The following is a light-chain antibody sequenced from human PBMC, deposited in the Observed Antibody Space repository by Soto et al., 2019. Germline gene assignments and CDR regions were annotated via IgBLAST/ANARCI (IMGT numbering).Light chain of an antibody. V-gene: IGKV1-5*03. CDR1: QSISNW. J-gene: IGKJ2*01. CDR2: KAS. CDR3: QQYDRFPYT. Sequence: DIQMTQSASRLSASVGETVTITYRASQSISNWLAWYQQKPGQAPKLLIHKASTLESGVPSRFSGSGSGTEFTLTISSLQPDDFATFYCQQYDRFPYTFGQGTKLEIK.